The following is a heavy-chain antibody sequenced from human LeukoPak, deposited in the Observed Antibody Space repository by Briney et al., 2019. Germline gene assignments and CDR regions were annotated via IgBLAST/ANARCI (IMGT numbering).Heavy chain of an antibody. CDR3: ARARITTFGVVHEHFDY. CDR1: GFTFSSYG. J-gene: IGHJ4*02. V-gene: IGHV3-30*03. Sequence: GGSLRLSCAASGFTFSSYGKHWVRQAPGKGLEWVAVISYDGSNKYYADSVKGRFTISRDNSKNTLYLQMNSLRAEDTAVYYCARARITTFGVVHEHFDYWGQGTLVTVSS. D-gene: IGHD3-3*01. CDR2: ISYDGSNK.